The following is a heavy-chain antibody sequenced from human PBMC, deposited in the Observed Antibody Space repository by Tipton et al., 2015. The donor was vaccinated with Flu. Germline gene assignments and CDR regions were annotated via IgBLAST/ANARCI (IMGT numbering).Heavy chain of an antibody. Sequence: SLRLSCVASGFTFSSYAMSWVRQAPGKGLEWVSAISGSGGSTYYADSVKGRFTISRDNSKNTLYLQMNSLRAEDTAVYYCAKDYDFWSGLLNWFDPWGQGTLVTVSS. CDR3: AKDYDFWSGLLNWFDP. CDR2: ISGSGGST. V-gene: IGHV3-23*01. D-gene: IGHD3-3*01. CDR1: GFTFSSYA. J-gene: IGHJ5*02.